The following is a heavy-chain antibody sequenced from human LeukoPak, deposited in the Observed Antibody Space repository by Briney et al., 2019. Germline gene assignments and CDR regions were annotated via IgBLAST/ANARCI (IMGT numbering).Heavy chain of an antibody. CDR1: GGSISSSSYY. CDR3: ATRHRNXXAXPDY. J-gene: IGHJ4*02. D-gene: IGHD5-24*01. CDR2: IYYSATT. Sequence: SETLSLTCTVSGGSISSSSYYWGWLRQPPGTGLEWIGSIYYSATTYYNPSLTSRLTISVDTSKNQFSLKLSSVTAADTAVYYCATRHRNXXAXPDYWGQGTLVTVSS. V-gene: IGHV4-39*01.